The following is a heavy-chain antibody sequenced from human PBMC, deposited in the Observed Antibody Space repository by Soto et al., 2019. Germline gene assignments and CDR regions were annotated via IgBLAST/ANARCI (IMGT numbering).Heavy chain of an antibody. Sequence: PGESRKISCMGSGYNVSTWHNFTSYWIAWVRQMPGEGLEWMGIIYPGDSDTRYSPSFQGQVTISADKSISTAYLQWSSLKASDTAMYYCARGGIAAAGLPYYYYGMDVWGQGTTVTVS. D-gene: IGHD6-13*01. CDR1: GYNVSTWHNFTSYW. V-gene: IGHV5-51*01. CDR3: ARGGIAAAGLPYYYYGMDV. CDR2: IYPGDSDT. J-gene: IGHJ6*02.